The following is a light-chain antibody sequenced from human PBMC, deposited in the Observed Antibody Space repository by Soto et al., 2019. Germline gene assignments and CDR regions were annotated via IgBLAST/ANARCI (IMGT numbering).Light chain of an antibody. Sequence: QSVLAQPPSASGSPGQSVTFSCTGTSSDIGDYNYVSWYQQHPGKAPKLMIYEVTKRPSGVPDRFSGSKSGNTASPTVSGLQADDEADYYCSSYAGNNNYDFGTGTKVTVL. CDR3: SSYAGNNNYD. J-gene: IGLJ1*01. CDR1: SSDIGDYNY. CDR2: EVT. V-gene: IGLV2-8*01.